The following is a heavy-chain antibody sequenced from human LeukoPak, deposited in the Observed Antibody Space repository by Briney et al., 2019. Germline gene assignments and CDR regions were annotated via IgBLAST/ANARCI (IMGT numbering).Heavy chain of an antibody. J-gene: IGHJ2*01. Sequence: ASVKVSCKASGGTFSSYAISWVRQAPGQGLEWMGGIIPIFGTANYAQKFQGRVTITADESTSTAYMELSSPGSEDTAVYYCARVAVGATHWYFDLWGRGTLVTVSS. CDR2: IIPIFGTA. CDR3: ARVAVGATHWYFDL. V-gene: IGHV1-69*13. CDR1: GGTFSSYA. D-gene: IGHD1-26*01.